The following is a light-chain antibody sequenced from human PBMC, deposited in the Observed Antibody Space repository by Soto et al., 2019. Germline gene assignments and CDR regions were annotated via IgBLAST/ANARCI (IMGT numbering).Light chain of an antibody. CDR3: QQYGSSPLT. CDR2: GAS. CDR1: QSVKNF. Sequence: LVLTQSPATLPVSPGERATLSCRASQSVKNFLAWYQQKPGQAPRLLIYGASSRATGIPDRFSGSGSGTDFTLTISRLEPEDFAVYYCQQYGSSPLTFGGGTKVDIK. J-gene: IGKJ4*01. V-gene: IGKV3-20*01.